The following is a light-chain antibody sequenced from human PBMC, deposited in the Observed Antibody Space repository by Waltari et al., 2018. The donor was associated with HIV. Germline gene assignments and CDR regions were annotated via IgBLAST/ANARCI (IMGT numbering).Light chain of an antibody. V-gene: IGKV3-20*01. CDR3: HQYGGSPRT. J-gene: IGKJ2*01. CDR1: PSVSSSY. CDR2: GAS. Sequence: EIVLMQSPGTLSLSPGERATLSCRASPSVSSSYLAWYQQKPGQAPRLLFYGASSRATGIPDRFSGSGSGTDFTLSISRLEPEDFAVYFCHQYGGSPRTFGQGTKLEIK.